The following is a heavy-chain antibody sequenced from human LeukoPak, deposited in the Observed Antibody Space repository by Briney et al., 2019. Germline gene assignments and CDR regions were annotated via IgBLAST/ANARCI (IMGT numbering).Heavy chain of an antibody. CDR1: GFTFTDSA. CDR2: ISTSGGGT. D-gene: IGHD1-26*01. J-gene: IGHJ4*02. CDR3: AKGGSYAPLDY. Sequence: GGSLRLSCAASGFTFTDSAMTGFAQPPGKGWGGVSAISTSGGGTIYTDSVKDRFTISRDNSKNTLYLQMNSLRAEDTAIYYCAKGGSYAPLDYWGQGTLVTVSS. V-gene: IGHV3-23*01.